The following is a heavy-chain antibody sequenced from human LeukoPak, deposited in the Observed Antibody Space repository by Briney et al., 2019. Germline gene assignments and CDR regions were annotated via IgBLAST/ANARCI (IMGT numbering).Heavy chain of an antibody. J-gene: IGHJ4*02. V-gene: IGHV3-72*01. Sequence: GGSLRLSCAASGFTFSDHYIDWVRQAPGKGLQWVGRSRNKANSYTTEYAASVKGRFIISRDDSESSLYLQMNSLTAEDTAVYYCVRASCHDSTGYVKDNFDYWGQGTLVTVSS. D-gene: IGHD3-22*01. CDR3: VRASCHDSTGYVKDNFDY. CDR2: SRNKANSYTT. CDR1: GFTFSDHY.